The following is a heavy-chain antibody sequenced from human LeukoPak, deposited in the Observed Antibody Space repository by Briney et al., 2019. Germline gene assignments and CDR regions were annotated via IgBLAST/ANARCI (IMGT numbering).Heavy chain of an antibody. CDR1: AGSISSHY. J-gene: IGHJ5*01. CDR2: IYYSGST. D-gene: IGHD2-2*01. Sequence: SETLSLICTLSAGSISSHYWSWIRLPPGKGLECIGYIYYSGSTNYNPSLKRRVTISVDTSKNQFSLKLSSVTAADTAVYYCAREGPCSSTRSYSNNWLDSWGQGTMVTVSS. CDR3: AREGPCSSTRSYSNNWLDS. V-gene: IGHV4-59*11.